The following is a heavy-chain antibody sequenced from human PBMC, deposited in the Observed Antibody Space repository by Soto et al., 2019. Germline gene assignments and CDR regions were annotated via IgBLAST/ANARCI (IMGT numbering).Heavy chain of an antibody. V-gene: IGHV4-61*01. J-gene: IGHJ3*02. CDR2: IYYSGST. CDR1: GGSVSSGSYY. CDR3: AREGVDMDYDDSSAAYAFDI. Sequence: QVQLQESGPGLVKPSETLSLTCTVSGGSVSSGSYYWSWIRQPPGKGLEWIGYIYYSGSTNYNPSLKSRVTISVDTAKNQFSLKLSSVTAADTAVYYCAREGVDMDYDDSSAAYAFDIWGQGTMVTVSS. D-gene: IGHD3-22*01.